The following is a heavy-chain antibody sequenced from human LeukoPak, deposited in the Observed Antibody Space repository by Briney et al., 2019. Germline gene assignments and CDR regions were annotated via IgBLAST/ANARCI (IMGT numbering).Heavy chain of an antibody. D-gene: IGHD3-10*01. CDR1: GYTFTSYY. CDR3: ARSGSPYPPFDY. CDR2: INPSGGST. Sequence: ASVKVSCKASGYTFTSYYMHWVRQAPGQGLEWMGIINPSGGSTSYAQKFQGRVTMTRDTSRSTVYMELSSLRSEDTAVYYCARSGSPYPPFDYWGQGTLVTVSS. V-gene: IGHV1-46*01. J-gene: IGHJ4*02.